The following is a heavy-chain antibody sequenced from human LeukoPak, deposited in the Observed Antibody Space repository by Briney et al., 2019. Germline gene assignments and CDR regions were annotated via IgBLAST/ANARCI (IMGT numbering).Heavy chain of an antibody. CDR1: GGSISSSY. J-gene: IGHJ4*02. Sequence: PSETLSLTCTVSGGSISSSYWSWIPQPPGKGLEWIGRVYTSGSTNYNYNPSLKSRLTMSVDTSKNQFSLKLSSVTAADTAVYYCARDPNSALWGQGTLVTVSS. CDR2: VYTSGST. CDR3: ARDPNSAL. V-gene: IGHV4-4*07. D-gene: IGHD2-21*01.